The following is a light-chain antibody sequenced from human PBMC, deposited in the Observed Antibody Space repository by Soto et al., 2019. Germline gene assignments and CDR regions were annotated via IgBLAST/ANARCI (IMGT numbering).Light chain of an antibody. Sequence: DIQMTQSPSTLSASVGDRVTITCRASQSISSWLAWYQQKPGKAPKLLIYAASSLESGVPSRFSGSGSGTEFTLTISSLQPDYFATYYCQQYHSFWTFGQGTKVEIK. CDR1: QSISSW. V-gene: IGKV1-5*01. CDR3: QQYHSFWT. CDR2: AAS. J-gene: IGKJ1*01.